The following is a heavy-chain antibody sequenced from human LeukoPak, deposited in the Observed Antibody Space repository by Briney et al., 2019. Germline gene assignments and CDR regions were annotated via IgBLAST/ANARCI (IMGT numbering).Heavy chain of an antibody. CDR1: GFTFSNYW. CDR3: ARGAWTAYYFDY. D-gene: IGHD3/OR15-3a*01. Sequence: GGSLRLSCEASGFTFSNYWMPWVRQAPGKGLVWVSRIKSDGSNYYADSVKGRFTISRDNAKNTLYLQMNSLRAEDTAVYYCARGAWTAYYFDYWGQGTLVTVSS. V-gene: IGHV3-74*01. J-gene: IGHJ4*02. CDR2: IKSDGSN.